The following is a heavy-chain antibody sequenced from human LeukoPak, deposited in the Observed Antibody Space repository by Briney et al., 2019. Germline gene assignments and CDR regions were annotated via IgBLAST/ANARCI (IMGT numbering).Heavy chain of an antibody. CDR1: GFTFTSSA. Sequence: SVKVSCKASGFTFTSSAMQWVRQARGQRLEWIGWIVVGSGNTNYAQKFQERLTITRDMSTSTAYMELSSLRSEDTAVYYCAAEDSFDSSGFGSNWGQGTLVTVSS. D-gene: IGHD3-22*01. CDR3: AAEDSFDSSGFGSN. CDR2: IVVGSGNT. V-gene: IGHV1-58*02. J-gene: IGHJ4*02.